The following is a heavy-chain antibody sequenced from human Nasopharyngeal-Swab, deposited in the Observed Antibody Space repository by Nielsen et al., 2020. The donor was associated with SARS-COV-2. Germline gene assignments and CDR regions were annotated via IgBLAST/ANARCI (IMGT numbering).Heavy chain of an antibody. CDR2: IKQDGSEK. V-gene: IGHV3-7*01. D-gene: IGHD6-13*01. CDR1: GSTFSSYW. J-gene: IGHJ4*02. Sequence: GSLRLSCAASGSTFSSYWMSWVRQAPGKGLEWVANIKQDGSEKYYVDSVKGRFSISRDNAKNSLYLQMNSLRAEDTAVYYCARLESSSWYWSYWGQGTLVTVSS. CDR3: ARLESSSWYWSY.